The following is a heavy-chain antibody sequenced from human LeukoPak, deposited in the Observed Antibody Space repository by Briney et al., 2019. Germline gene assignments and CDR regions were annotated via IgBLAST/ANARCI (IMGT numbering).Heavy chain of an antibody. D-gene: IGHD3-22*01. CDR3: ARARYYYDSSGGLDAFDI. Sequence: SQTLSLTCTVSGGSISSGDYYWSWIRQPPGKGLEWIGYIYYSGSTYYNPSLKSRVTISADTSKNQFSLKLSSVTAADTAVYYCARARYYYDSSGGLDAFDIWGQGTMVTVSS. J-gene: IGHJ3*02. CDR1: GGSISSGDYY. V-gene: IGHV4-30-4*01. CDR2: IYYSGST.